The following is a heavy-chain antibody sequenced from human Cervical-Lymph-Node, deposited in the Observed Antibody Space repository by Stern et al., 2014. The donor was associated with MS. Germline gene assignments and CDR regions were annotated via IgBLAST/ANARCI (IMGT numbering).Heavy chain of an antibody. CDR1: GGTFSSYA. V-gene: IGHV1-69*06. D-gene: IGHD6-19*01. CDR2: IIPIFGKA. CDR3: ARGIAVAAVVVGAFDI. J-gene: IGHJ3*02. Sequence: QVQLVQSGAEVKKPGSSVKVSCKASGGTFSSYAISWVRQAPGQVLEWMGGIIPIFGKANYAKKFQVRVTITAYKSTSTAYMELSSLRSEDTAVYYCARGIAVAAVVVGAFDIWGKGTMVTVSS.